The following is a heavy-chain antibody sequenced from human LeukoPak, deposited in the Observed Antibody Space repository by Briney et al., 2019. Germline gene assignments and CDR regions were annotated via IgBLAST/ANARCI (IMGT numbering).Heavy chain of an antibody. CDR2: FRPYNEGR. CDR3: SRTKGMDV. CDR1: GHSFMNYG. Sequence: ASGKLCCKASGHSFMNYGIRWVRQAPGHGLDYRGWFRPYNEGRRYAQIFQGRVTMTTDTSTSKAHMELMSLRSDDAAVYYCSRTKGMDVWGQGTTVTVSS. V-gene: IGHV1-18*01. J-gene: IGHJ6*02.